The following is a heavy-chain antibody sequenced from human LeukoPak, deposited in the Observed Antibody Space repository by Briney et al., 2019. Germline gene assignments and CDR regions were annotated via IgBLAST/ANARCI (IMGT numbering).Heavy chain of an antibody. J-gene: IGHJ4*02. D-gene: IGHD6-13*01. Sequence: SGGSLRLSCAGIITDYGMSWARHVPGKELEWVAGINWAGSNTHYAESVRGRFTISRDFAENSLYLQMNSLRDEDTAFYYCVKDVSSNWYSFDQWGQGTLVTVSS. CDR2: INWAGSNT. V-gene: IGHV3-20*04. CDR3: VKDVSSNWYSFDQ. CDR1: ITDYG.